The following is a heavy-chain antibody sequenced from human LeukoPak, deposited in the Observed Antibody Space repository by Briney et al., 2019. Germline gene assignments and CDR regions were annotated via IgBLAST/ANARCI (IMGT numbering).Heavy chain of an antibody. CDR1: GFTFSSYA. J-gene: IGHJ4*02. Sequence: GGSLRLSCAASGFTFSSYAMHWLRQAPGKGLEWVADISYDGGNTYYADSVKGRFTISRDNSKNTLDLQLNSLRAEDTAVYYWARDSTYYYGSGSSGPHYFDYWGQGTLVTVSS. D-gene: IGHD3-10*01. V-gene: IGHV3-30*01. CDR2: ISYDGGNT. CDR3: ARDSTYYYGSGSSGPHYFDY.